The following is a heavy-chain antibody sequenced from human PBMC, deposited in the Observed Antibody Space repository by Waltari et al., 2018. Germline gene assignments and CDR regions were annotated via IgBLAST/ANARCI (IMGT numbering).Heavy chain of an antibody. J-gene: IGHJ6*02. CDR3: ARLEDCSGGNCYSGDHYAVDV. CDR1: GGSFNVYY. D-gene: IGHD2-15*01. V-gene: IGHV4-34*01. Sequence: QVQLQQWGAGLLKPSETLSLTCAVYGGSFNVYYWSWIRQPPGKGLEWICEINHSGNTNYNPSLKSRVAISVDTPKKQLSLKLTSVAAADTAVYYCARLEDCSGGNCYSGDHYAVDVWGLGTTVTVSS. CDR2: INHSGNT.